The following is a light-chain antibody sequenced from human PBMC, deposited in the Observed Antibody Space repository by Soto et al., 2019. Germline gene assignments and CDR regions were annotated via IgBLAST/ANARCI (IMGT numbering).Light chain of an antibody. Sequence: EIVMTQSPATVPVSPGESVTLSCRASQSVSIDLAWYQQKPGQAPRLLIYGASTRATDIPPSFTGSGSGTEFTLTISRLEPEDFAVYYCQQYGGTPPITFGQGTRLEIK. CDR2: GAS. J-gene: IGKJ5*01. V-gene: IGKV3-15*01. CDR3: QQYGGTPPIT. CDR1: QSVSID.